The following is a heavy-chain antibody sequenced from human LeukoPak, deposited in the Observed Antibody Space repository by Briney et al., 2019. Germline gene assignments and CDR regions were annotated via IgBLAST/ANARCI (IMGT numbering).Heavy chain of an antibody. CDR3: AGSGSYPFLDFQH. D-gene: IGHD3-10*01. Sequence: SETLSLTCTVSGYSISSGYYWGWIRQPPGKGLEWIGSIFHSGSSYYNPSLKSRVTISVETSKDQFSLKLSSVTAADTAVYYCAGSGSYPFLDFQHWGQGTLVTVSS. CDR1: GYSISSGYY. J-gene: IGHJ1*01. CDR2: IFHSGSS. V-gene: IGHV4-38-2*02.